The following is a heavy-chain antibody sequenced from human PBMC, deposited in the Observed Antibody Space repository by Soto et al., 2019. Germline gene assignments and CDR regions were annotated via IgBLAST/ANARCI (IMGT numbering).Heavy chain of an antibody. D-gene: IGHD6-25*01. CDR2: INANNGGA. V-gene: IGHV1-2*02. CDR1: GYTFTDYH. J-gene: IGHJ5*02. CDR3: AREGGSETLQPSYNWFDT. Sequence: QVQLVQSGAEVKKPGASVKVSCKASGYTFTDYHIHWVRQAPGQGIEFMGWINANNGGAGSAQQFQGRVTVTRDTSITTVYMELSNLRSDDTAVYYCAREGGSETLQPSYNWFDTWGQGTLVTVSS.